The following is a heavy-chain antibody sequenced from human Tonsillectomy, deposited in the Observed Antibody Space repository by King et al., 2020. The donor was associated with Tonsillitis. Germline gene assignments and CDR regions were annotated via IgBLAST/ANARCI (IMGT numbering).Heavy chain of an antibody. V-gene: IGHV3-23*04. Sequence: AQLVESGGGLVQPGGSLRLSCAASGFTFSSYAMTWVRQAPGKGLEWVSAISGSGVYTYYADSVKGRFTISRYNSKNTVYLQMNSLRAENTAVYYCARGGLYSYGLDVWGQGTTVTVSS. CDR2: ISGSGVYT. D-gene: IGHD2-15*01. CDR1: GFTFSSYA. CDR3: ARGGLYSYGLDV. J-gene: IGHJ6*02.